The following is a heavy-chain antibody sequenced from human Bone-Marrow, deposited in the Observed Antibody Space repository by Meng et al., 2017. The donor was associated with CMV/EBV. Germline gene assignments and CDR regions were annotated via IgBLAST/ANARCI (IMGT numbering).Heavy chain of an antibody. CDR2: ISPYDGDR. CDR1: NYTFTNFG. CDR3: ARDLRHVSDCGSYEDTFDI. J-gene: IGHJ3*02. V-gene: IGHV1-18*01. D-gene: IGHD2-21*02. Sequence: ASVKVSCKASNYTFTNFGISWVRQAPGQGLEWMGWISPYDGDRNYAPRLQGRVTMATDTSTRTAYMDLRSLRSDDTAVYYCARDLRHVSDCGSYEDTFDIWGQGTMVTASS.